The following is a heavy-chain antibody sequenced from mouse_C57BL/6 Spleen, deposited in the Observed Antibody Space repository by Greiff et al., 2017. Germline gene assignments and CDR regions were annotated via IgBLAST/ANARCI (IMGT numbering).Heavy chain of an antibody. V-gene: IGHV1-69*01. J-gene: IGHJ1*03. CDR1: GYTFTSYW. CDR2: IDPSDSYI. D-gene: IGHD3-3*01. CDR3: ARKGTWYFDV. Sequence: VQLQQPGAELVMPGASVKLSCKASGYTFTSYWMHWVKQRPGQGLEWFGEIDPSDSYINYTQKFKGKSTLTVDKSSSTAYMQLSSLTSEDSAVYYCARKGTWYFDVWGTGTTVTVSS.